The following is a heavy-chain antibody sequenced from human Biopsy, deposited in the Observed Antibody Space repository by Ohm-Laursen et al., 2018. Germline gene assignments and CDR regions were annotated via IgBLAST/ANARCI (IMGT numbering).Heavy chain of an antibody. CDR2: VYYTGST. D-gene: IGHD3-22*01. Sequence: GRLSLTSTASGDANSSYYWSWIRQPPGKGLQWIGYVYYTGSTDYNPSLQSRATISVDTSKNHFSLRLRSVTPADTAIYYCARDRGYYSDRTVPGYFDLWGRGTLVTVSS. CDR1: GDANSSYY. CDR3: ARDRGYYSDRTVPGYFDL. J-gene: IGHJ2*01. V-gene: IGHV4-59*01.